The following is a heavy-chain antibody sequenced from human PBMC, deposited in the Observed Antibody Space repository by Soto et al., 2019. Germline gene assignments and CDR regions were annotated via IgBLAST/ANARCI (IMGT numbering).Heavy chain of an antibody. CDR1: GLTFSNAW. Sequence: WGSLRLPCAAFGLTFSNAWMNWVLQAPGKGLEWVGRIKSKTDGGTTDYAAPVKGRFTISRDDSKNTLYLQMNSLKTEDTAVYYCTTRLRYFDWLFRNNWFDPWGQGTLVTVSS. J-gene: IGHJ5*02. CDR3: TTRLRYFDWLFRNNWFDP. D-gene: IGHD3-9*01. V-gene: IGHV3-15*07. CDR2: IKSKTDGGTT.